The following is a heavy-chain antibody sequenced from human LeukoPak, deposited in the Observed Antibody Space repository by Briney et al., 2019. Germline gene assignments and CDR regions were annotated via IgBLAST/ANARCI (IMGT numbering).Heavy chain of an antibody. CDR2: INQDGGEK. V-gene: IGHV3-7*01. CDR1: GFTFSSYA. J-gene: IGHJ4*02. D-gene: IGHD3-10*01. CDR3: ARGSSQWFGQSRFEF. Sequence: GGSLRLSCAASGFTFSSYAMHWVRQVPGKGLEWVANINQDGGEKYYVDSVKGRFTIARDSAKNSLYLQMYSLRVEDTAVYYCARGSSQWFGQSRFEFWGQGTLVAVSS.